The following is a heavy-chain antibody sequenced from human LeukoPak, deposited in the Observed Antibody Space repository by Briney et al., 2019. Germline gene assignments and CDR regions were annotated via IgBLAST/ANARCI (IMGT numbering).Heavy chain of an antibody. J-gene: IGHJ4*02. CDR3: ARAAYCGGDCYLLDY. CDR1: SDSIYSSNYY. D-gene: IGHD2-21*02. V-gene: IGHV4-39*01. CDR2: IYYSGST. Sequence: PSETLSLTCTVSSDSIYSSNYYWGWIRQPPGEGLEWIGSIYYSGSTYYNSSLKSRVTISVDTSKNQFSLKLSSLIAADTAVYYCARAAYCGGDCYLLDYWAQGTMLTVFS.